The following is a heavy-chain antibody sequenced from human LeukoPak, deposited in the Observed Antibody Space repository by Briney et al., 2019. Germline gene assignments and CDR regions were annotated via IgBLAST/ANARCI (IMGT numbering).Heavy chain of an antibody. CDR2: ITGDGGTT. CDR1: RFGFSVYW. J-gene: IGHJ4*02. V-gene: IGHV3-74*01. D-gene: IGHD3-16*01. Sequence: PGGSLRLSCAASRFGFSVYWMHWVRQAPGKGLVWVSRITGDGGTTNYADSVKGRFTISRDNAKDTLYLQMNSLRAEDTAVYYCARMITINREGEGYFDYWGQRTLVTVSS. CDR3: ARMITINREGEGYFDY.